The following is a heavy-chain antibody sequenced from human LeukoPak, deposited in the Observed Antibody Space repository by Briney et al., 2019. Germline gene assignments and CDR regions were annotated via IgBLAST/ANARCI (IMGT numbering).Heavy chain of an antibody. D-gene: IGHD2-21*02. CDR3: ARDTAYCGGDCYSTTGSLYYYMDV. CDR2: INPNSGGT. J-gene: IGHJ6*03. V-gene: IGHV1-2*02. Sequence: ASVKVSCKASGYTFTGYYMHWVRQAPGQGLEWMGWINPNSGGTNYAQKFQGRVTMTRDTSISTAYMELSRLRSDDTAVYYCARDTAYCGGDCYSTTGSLYYYMDVWGKGTTVTVSS. CDR1: GYTFTGYY.